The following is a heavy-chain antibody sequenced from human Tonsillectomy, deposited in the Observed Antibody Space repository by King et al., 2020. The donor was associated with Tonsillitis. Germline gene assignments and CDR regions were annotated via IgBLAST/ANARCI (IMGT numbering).Heavy chain of an antibody. V-gene: IGHV5-10-1*03. J-gene: IGHJ4*02. CDR1: GYSFTSYW. Sequence: QLVQSGAEVKKPGESLRISCKGSGYSFTSYWITWVRQMPGKGLEWMATIDPSDSDSTYSPSFQGHVTISSDKSISTAYLQWGSLKTSDTALYYCARHGDVARSMAPLDFWGQGTLVTVSS. D-gene: IGHD2/OR15-2a*01. CDR2: IDPSDSDS. CDR3: ARHGDVARSMAPLDF.